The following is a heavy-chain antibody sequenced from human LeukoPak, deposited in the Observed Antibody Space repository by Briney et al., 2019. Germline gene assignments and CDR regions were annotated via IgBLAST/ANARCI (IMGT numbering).Heavy chain of an antibody. D-gene: IGHD3-10*01. CDR2: ISGYNGNT. CDR3: ARGRTHRGLWLGESTGGPFDY. V-gene: IGHV1-18*01. J-gene: IGHJ4*02. Sequence: GASVKVSCKASGYTFTSYGISWVRQAPGQGLEWMGWISGYNGNTNYAQKFQGRVTMTIDTSTSTLYMELRSLRSDDTAVYYCARGRTHRGLWLGESTGGPFDYWGQGTLVTVSS. CDR1: GYTFTSYG.